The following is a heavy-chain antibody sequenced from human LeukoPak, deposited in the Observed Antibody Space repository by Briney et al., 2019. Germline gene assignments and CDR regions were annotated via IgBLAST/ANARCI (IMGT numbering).Heavy chain of an antibody. J-gene: IGHJ5*02. V-gene: IGHV4-4*02. Sequence: PGGSLRLSCVASGFSLSGYWMYWVRQAPGKGLEWIAEIYHDGRTNYNPSLNSRVSISVDKSKNQFSLNLTSVTAADTAFYYCAKIPVAATRGWFDPWGQGTLVTVSS. D-gene: IGHD6-19*01. CDR2: IYHDGRT. CDR1: GFSLSGYW. CDR3: AKIPVAATRGWFDP.